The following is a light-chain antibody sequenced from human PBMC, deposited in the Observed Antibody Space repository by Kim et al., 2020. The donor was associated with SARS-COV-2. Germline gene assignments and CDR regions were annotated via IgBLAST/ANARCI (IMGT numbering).Light chain of an antibody. J-gene: IGLJ3*02. CDR3: TSYATYNSWV. Sequence: GQSITKSRTRTSSDVGAYKYVSWYQQSPGKAPKLIIYDIYKRPTEVSNRFSGSKSGSTASLTISGLQAEDEGDYYCTSYATYNSWVFGGGTKVTVL. V-gene: IGLV2-14*04. CDR2: DIY. CDR1: SSDVGAYKY.